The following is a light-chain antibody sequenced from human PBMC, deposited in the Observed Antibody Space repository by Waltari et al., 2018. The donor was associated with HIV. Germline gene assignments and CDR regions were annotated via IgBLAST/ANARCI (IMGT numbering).Light chain of an antibody. Sequence: QSALTQPRSVSGSPGQSVTISCTGTSSDIGGHNYVSWYQQLPGKVPKLMIYDLTKRPSGVPDRFSGSKSGNTASLTISGLQAEDVADYYCCSFAGSYTWLFGGGTKLTVL. CDR3: CSFAGSYTWL. J-gene: IGLJ2*01. CDR1: SSDIGGHNY. V-gene: IGLV2-11*01. CDR2: DLT.